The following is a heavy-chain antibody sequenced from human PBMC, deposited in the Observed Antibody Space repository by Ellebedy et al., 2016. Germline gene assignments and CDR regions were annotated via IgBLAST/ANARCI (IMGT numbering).Heavy chain of an antibody. V-gene: IGHV1-46*01. CDR2: INPSGGST. Sequence: ASVKVSCKASGYTFTSYYMHWVRQAPGQGLEWMGVINPSGGSTSYAQKFQGRVTMTRDTSTSTVYMELSSLRSEDTAVYYCARVIQLWTPAGYFDYWGQGTLVTVSS. CDR1: GYTFTSYY. CDR3: ARVIQLWTPAGYFDY. D-gene: IGHD5-18*01. J-gene: IGHJ4*02.